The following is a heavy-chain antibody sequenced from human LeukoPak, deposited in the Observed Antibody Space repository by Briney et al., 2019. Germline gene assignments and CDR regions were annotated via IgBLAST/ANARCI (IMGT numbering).Heavy chain of an antibody. Sequence: PGGSLRLSCTGSGFVFSDYAITWLRQAPDKGLEWVGFIRRKDYGGTIEYAPSVRGRFTISRDDSNSIAYLQMYSLRTEDTGVYYCSREVVVMTAGGPLWKRGHLYWGQGTLVTVSS. V-gene: IGHV3-49*03. D-gene: IGHD3-16*02. CDR1: GFVFSDYA. CDR3: SREVVVMTAGGPLWKRGHLY. CDR2: IRRKDYGGTI. J-gene: IGHJ4*02.